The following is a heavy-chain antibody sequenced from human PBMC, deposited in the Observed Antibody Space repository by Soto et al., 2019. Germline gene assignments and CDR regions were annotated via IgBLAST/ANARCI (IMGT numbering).Heavy chain of an antibody. D-gene: IGHD4-17*01. CDR1: GFTFSSYG. Sequence: QVQLVESGGGVVQPGRSLRLSCAASGFTFSSYGMHWVRQAPGKGLEWVAVIWYDGSNKYYADSVKGRFTISRDNSKNTLYLQINSLRAEDTAVYYCAREGDYGGKGEWWYFDLWGRGTLVTVSS. CDR3: AREGDYGGKGEWWYFDL. V-gene: IGHV3-33*01. J-gene: IGHJ2*01. CDR2: IWYDGSNK.